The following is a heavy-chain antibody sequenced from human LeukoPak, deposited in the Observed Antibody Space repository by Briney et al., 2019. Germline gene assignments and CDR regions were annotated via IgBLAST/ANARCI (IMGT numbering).Heavy chain of an antibody. V-gene: IGHV3-30*02. J-gene: IGHJ5*02. CDR3: AKDAQRGGLWFDP. D-gene: IGHD5-24*01. CDR2: IRYDGSNE. CDR1: GFTFSSYG. Sequence: GGSLRLSCAASGFTFSSYGMHWVRQAPGKGLEWVSFIRYDGSNEYYADSVRGRFTISRDNSKNTLYLQMNSLRAEDTALYYCAKDAQRGGLWFDPWGQGTLVTVSS.